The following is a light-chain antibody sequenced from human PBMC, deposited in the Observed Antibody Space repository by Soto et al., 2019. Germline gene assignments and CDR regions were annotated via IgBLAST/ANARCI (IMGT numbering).Light chain of an antibody. CDR2: LHSDGSH. CDR1: SGHSSYA. Sequence: QLVLTQSPSASASLGASVKLTCTLSSGHSSYAIAWHQQQPDKGPRYLMKLHSDGSHSKGDGITDRFSGSSSGAERYLTISSLQSEDEADYYCQTWGTGIQNVVFGGGTKLNVL. V-gene: IGLV4-69*01. CDR3: QTWGTGIQNVV. J-gene: IGLJ2*01.